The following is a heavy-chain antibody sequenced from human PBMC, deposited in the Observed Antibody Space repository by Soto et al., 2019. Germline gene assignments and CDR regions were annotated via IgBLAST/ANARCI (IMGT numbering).Heavy chain of an antibody. J-gene: IGHJ3*01. CDR1: GFTFSTFY. CDR3: ARVRSGTYKGFDL. D-gene: IGHD6-19*01. V-gene: IGHV3-11*06. Sequence: PGGSLRLSCAASGFTFSTFYMNWVRQAPGKGLEWVSFLSSESTFISYADSVKGRFTISRDNSKKSLFLQMDSLRVEDTAVYYCARVRSGTYKGFDLWGQGTVVTVSS. CDR2: LSSESTFI.